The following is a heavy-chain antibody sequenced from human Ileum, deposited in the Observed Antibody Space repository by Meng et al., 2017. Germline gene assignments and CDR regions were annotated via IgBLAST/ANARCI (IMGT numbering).Heavy chain of an antibody. J-gene: IGHJ4*02. V-gene: IGHV3-7*01. CDR1: GFTFSSYW. CDR2: IKQDGSVK. CDR3: AGSTGWLLHY. D-gene: IGHD6-19*01. Sequence: GGSLRLSCAASGFTFSSYWMSWVRQAPGKGLEWVANIKQDGSVKYDVDSVKGRFTISRDNAKNSLDLQMNSLRPEDTAVYYCAGSTGWLLHYWGQGTLVTVSS.